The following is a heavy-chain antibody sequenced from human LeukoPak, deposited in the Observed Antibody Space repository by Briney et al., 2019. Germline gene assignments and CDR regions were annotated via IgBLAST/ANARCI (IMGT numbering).Heavy chain of an antibody. V-gene: IGHV3-49*04. CDR1: GFSFGGYA. CDR3: TRDRGAYNLYDY. Sequence: PGRSLRLSCAASGFSFGGYALHWVRQAPGKGLEWVGFIRSKAYGETADYAASVKGRFTISRDDPKAIAYLQMNSLKTEDTAVYHCTRDRGAYNLYDYWGQGTLVTVSS. CDR2: IRSKAYGETA. D-gene: IGHD1-1*01. J-gene: IGHJ4*02.